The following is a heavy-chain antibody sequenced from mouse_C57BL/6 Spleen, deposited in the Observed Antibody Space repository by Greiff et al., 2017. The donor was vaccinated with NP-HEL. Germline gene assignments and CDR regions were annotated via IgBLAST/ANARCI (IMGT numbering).Heavy chain of an antibody. Sequence: EVKVEESGPGLVKPSQSLSLTCSVTGYSITSGYYWNWIRQFPGNKLEWMGYISYDGSNNYNPSLKNRISITRDTSKNQFFLKLNSVITEDTATYYCARSPYYYAMDYWGQGTSVTVSS. CDR3: ARSPYYYAMDY. V-gene: IGHV3-6*01. J-gene: IGHJ4*01. CDR1: GYSITSGYY. CDR2: ISYDGSN.